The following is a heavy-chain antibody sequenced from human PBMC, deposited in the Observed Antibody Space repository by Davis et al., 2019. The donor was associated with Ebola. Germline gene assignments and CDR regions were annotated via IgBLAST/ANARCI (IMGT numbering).Heavy chain of an antibody. CDR1: GYTFTSYA. Sequence: AASVKVSCKASGYTFTSYAMHWVRQAPGQRLEWMGWINAGNGNTKYSQKFQGRVTITRDTSASTAYMELSSLRSEDTAVYYCAREGQQLASYYGMDVWGKGTTVTVSS. CDR2: INAGNGNT. V-gene: IGHV1-3*01. J-gene: IGHJ6*04. CDR3: AREGQQLASYYGMDV. D-gene: IGHD6-13*01.